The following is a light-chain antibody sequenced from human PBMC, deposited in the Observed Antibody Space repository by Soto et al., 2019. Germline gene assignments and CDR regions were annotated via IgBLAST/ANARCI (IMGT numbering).Light chain of an antibody. CDR1: QSFNTW. V-gene: IGKV1-5*03. J-gene: IGKJ2*01. CDR2: KTS. Sequence: DVQMTQSPSSLSPSVGDRVTITCRASQSFNTWLAWYQQKPGKAPKLLIYKTSILESGVPARFSGSGSGTEFTLTISSLQPEDSAPYYCQQYNCYPYTFGQGTKLEIK. CDR3: QQYNCYPYT.